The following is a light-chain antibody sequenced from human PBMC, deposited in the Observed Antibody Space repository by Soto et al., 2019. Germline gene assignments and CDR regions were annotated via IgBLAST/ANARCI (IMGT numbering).Light chain of an antibody. CDR2: DVS. V-gene: IGLV2-14*01. CDR1: NSDVGGSNY. CDR3: SSYISSSTPHV. J-gene: IGLJ1*01. Sequence: QSALTQPASVSGSPGQSITISCSGTNSDVGGSNYVSWYQRYPGKAPKLMIYDVSNRPSGVSNRFSGSKSGNTASLTISGLQAEDEADYYCSSYISSSTPHVFGTGTKVTVL.